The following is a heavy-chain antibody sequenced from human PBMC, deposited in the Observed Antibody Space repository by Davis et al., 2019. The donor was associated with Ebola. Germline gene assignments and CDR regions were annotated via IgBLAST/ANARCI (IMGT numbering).Heavy chain of an antibody. CDR3: ARAIDDTAMVTFDY. V-gene: IGHV3-30*04. D-gene: IGHD5-18*01. CDR2: ISYDGSNK. Sequence: GGSLRLSCAASAFTFSSYAMHWVRQAPGKGLERVAVISYDGSNKYYADSVKGRFTISRDNSKNTLYLQMNSLRAEDTDVYYCARAIDDTAMVTFDYWGQGTLVTVSS. J-gene: IGHJ4*02. CDR1: AFTFSSYA.